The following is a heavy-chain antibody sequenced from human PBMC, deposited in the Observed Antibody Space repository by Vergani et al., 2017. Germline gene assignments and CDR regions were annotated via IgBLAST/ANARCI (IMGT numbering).Heavy chain of an antibody. J-gene: IGHJ4*02. Sequence: EVQLVTSGGGLVQPGGSLRLSCAASGFVFDEYALHWVRQSPGKGLEWVSAIGTAGDTYYPGSVKGRFTISRENAKNSLYLQMNGLRAGDTAVYYCARRDSSSPALDYWGQGTLVTVSS. V-gene: IGHV3-13*01. CDR3: ARRDSSSPALDY. CDR1: GFVFDEYA. CDR2: IGTAGDT. D-gene: IGHD6-6*01.